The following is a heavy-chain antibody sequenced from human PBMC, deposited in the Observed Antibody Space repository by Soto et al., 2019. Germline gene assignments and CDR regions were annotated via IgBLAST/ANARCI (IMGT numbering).Heavy chain of an antibody. CDR3: ARRYFDXLXSGRSWFDP. Sequence: QVQLQQWGAGLLXXXXXXSLTXAVXXXSFXXYYWSWIRQPPGKGLEWIGEINHSGSTNYNPSLKSRVTISVDTSKNQFSLKLSSVTAADTAVYYCARRYFDXLXSGRSWFDPWGQGTLVTVSS. V-gene: IGHV4-34*01. D-gene: IGHD3-9*01. J-gene: IGHJ5*02. CDR2: INHSGST. CDR1: XXSFXXYY.